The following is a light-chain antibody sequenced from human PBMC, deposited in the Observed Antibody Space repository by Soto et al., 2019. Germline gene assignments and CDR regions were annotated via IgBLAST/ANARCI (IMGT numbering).Light chain of an antibody. J-gene: IGLJ3*02. Sequence: QSALTQPASVSGSTGESITISCTGTSSDVGGYNYGSWYQQHPGKAPKLMIYEVSNRPSGVSNRFSGSKSVNTASLTISGLQAEDEADYYCSSYTSSSTLVFGGGTKLTVL. CDR2: EVS. CDR3: SSYTSSSTLV. V-gene: IGLV2-14*01. CDR1: SSDVGGYNY.